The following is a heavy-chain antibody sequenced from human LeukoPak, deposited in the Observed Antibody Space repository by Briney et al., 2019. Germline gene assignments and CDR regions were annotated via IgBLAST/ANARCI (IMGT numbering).Heavy chain of an antibody. V-gene: IGHV3-7*01. CDR2: INQEGSEK. J-gene: IGHJ4*02. CDR1: GLTFRSFW. CDR3: ARERDGRFFDY. Sequence: GGSLRLSCEVSGLTFRSFWMSWVRQAPGKGLEWVANINQEGSEKYFVDSVKGRFTISGDNAKNSLHLQMNTLTAEDTAVYYCARERDGRFFDYWGQGTLVTVSS. D-gene: IGHD5-24*01.